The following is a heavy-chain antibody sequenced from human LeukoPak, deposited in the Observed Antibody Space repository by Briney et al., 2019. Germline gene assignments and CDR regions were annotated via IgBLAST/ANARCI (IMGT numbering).Heavy chain of an antibody. CDR1: GYTFTSYY. D-gene: IGHD6-19*01. CDR3: ARDLREVAGTFDY. CDR2: INPSGGST. V-gene: IGHV1-46*01. J-gene: IGHJ4*02. Sequence: ASVKVSCKASGYTFTSYYMHWVRQAPGQGLEWMGIINPSGGSTSYAQKFQGRVTMTTDTSTSTAYMELRSLRSDDTAVYYCARDLREVAGTFDYWGQGTLVTVSS.